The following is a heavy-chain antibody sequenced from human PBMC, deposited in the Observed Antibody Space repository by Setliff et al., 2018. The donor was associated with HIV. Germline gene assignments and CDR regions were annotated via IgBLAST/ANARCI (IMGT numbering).Heavy chain of an antibody. V-gene: IGHV4-39*07. J-gene: IGHJ5*02. D-gene: IGHD3-22*01. Sequence: PSETLSLTCRVSGDSISRSGSHYWGWIRQPPGKGLEWIGNIYSGGTTYYNSSLRSRVTISVDTSKNQFSLKLNSVTAADTAVYYCARHAVPHYYDSSGPSWGPGTLVTVSS. CDR1: GDSISRSGSHY. CDR3: ARHAVPHYYDSSGPS. CDR2: IYSGGTT.